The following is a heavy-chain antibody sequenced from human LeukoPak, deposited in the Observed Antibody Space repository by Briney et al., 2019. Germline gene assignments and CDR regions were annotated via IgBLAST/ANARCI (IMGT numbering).Heavy chain of an antibody. CDR3: ARSSSGWYYFDY. D-gene: IGHD6-19*01. J-gene: IGHJ4*02. Sequence: GGSLRLSCAASGFTFSDYYMSWIRQAPGKGLEWVSYISSRSSHTNYADSVKGRFTISRDNAKNSLYLQMNSLRAEDTAVYYCARSSSGWYYFDYWGQGTLVTVSS. CDR2: ISSRSSHT. CDR1: GFTFSDYY. V-gene: IGHV3-11*03.